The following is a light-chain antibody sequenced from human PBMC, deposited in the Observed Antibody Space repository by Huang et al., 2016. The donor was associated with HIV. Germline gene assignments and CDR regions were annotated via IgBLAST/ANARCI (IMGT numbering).Light chain of an antibody. CDR1: ESLLYTNGFRY. J-gene: IGKJ1*01. CDR2: LGS. Sequence: DIVMSQSPLSLTVTPGEPASISCKSNESLLYTNGFRYLNWYLQKPGLSPHPLIYLGSNRASGDPDRFSGSGTGIEFTLTISRVEADDVGVYYCMQSLQTPPTFGQGTKVEI. V-gene: IGKV2-28*01. CDR3: MQSLQTPPT.